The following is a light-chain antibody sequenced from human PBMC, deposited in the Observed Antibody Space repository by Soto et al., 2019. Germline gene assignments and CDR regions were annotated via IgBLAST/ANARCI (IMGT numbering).Light chain of an antibody. CDR2: GAS. J-gene: IGKJ5*01. CDR3: QQYTGPPTT. Sequence: ESILTQSPDTLSLSPVARPNISCIASQTVSSNYLAWCQQRPGQAPRLLIYGASTRAAGIPDRFSGSGSGTDFTLTITRLEPEDSAVYFCQQYTGPPTTFGQGTRLEIK. V-gene: IGKV3-20*01. CDR1: QTVSSNY.